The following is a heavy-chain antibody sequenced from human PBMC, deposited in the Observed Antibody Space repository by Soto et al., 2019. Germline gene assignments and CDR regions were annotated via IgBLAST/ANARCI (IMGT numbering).Heavy chain of an antibody. CDR1: GYTFTNYW. J-gene: IGHJ6*02. CDR3: ARHSLIISPLFALDF. Sequence: GESPKISCKASGYTFTNYWIGWVRQLPGAGLEWMGMIYPRDSETRYSPSFRGHLTISVDKSISTAYLQWSSLKASDTANYFCARHSLIISPLFALDFWGQGTTVTVSS. V-gene: IGHV5-51*01. CDR2: IYPRDSET. D-gene: IGHD2-21*01.